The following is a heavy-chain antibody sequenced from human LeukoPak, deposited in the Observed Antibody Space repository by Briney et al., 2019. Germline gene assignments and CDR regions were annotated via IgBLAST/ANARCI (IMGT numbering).Heavy chain of an antibody. CDR2: ISGSGSTI. J-gene: IGHJ4*02. Sequence: PGGSLRLSCAASGFTFSPYEMNWVRQAPGKGLEWVSYISGSGSTIYYADSVKGRFTISRDNAKNSLYLQMNSLRAEDTAVYYCARGSTAAANFDYWGQGTLVTVSS. V-gene: IGHV3-48*03. D-gene: IGHD2-2*01. CDR1: GFTFSPYE. CDR3: ARGSTAAANFDY.